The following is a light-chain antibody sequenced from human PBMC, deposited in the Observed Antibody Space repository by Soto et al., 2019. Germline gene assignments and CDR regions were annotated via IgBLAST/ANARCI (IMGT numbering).Light chain of an antibody. J-gene: IGKJ2*01. CDR2: DAS. V-gene: IGKV3-20*01. Sequence: EIVLTQSPGSLSLSPGERATLSCRASQSVSNNYLAWYQQKPGQAPRLLIYDASTRATGIPDRFSGSGSGTDFTLTISRLEPEDFAVYYCQQYGSSPGFGQGTKLEIK. CDR3: QQYGSSPG. CDR1: QSVSNNY.